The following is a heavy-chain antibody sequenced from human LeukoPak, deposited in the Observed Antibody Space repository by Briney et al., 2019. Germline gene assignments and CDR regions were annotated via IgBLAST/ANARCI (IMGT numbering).Heavy chain of an antibody. V-gene: IGHV1-69*13. D-gene: IGHD3-9*01. Sequence: SVKVSCKASGGTFSSYAISWVRQATGQGLEWMGGIIPIFGTANYAQKFQGRVTITADESTSTAYMELSSLRSEDTAVYYCARGLRRYFAWLLMSPWGQGTLVTVSS. CDR1: GGTFSSYA. J-gene: IGHJ5*02. CDR3: ARGLRRYFAWLLMSP. CDR2: IIPIFGTA.